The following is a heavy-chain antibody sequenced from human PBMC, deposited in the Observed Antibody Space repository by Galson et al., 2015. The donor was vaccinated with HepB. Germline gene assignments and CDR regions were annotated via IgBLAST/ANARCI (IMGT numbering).Heavy chain of an antibody. D-gene: IGHD4-17*01. CDR3: ARRGYGDYSPFDY. Sequence: SCKASGYTFTNYMSWVRQAPGKGLEWVSIIYSGGNTYHADSVKGRFTTSRDNSNNIVYLQMNRLRAEDTAVYYCARRGYGDYSPFDYWGQGTLVTVSS. CDR2: IYSGGNT. V-gene: IGHV3-53*01. CDR1: GYTFTNY. J-gene: IGHJ4*02.